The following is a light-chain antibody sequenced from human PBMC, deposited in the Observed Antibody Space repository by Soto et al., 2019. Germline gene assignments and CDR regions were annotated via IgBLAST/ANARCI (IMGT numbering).Light chain of an antibody. CDR1: QGISSY. CDR3: QQYYSYPRT. J-gene: IGKJ2*01. CDR2: AAS. Sequence: AIRMTQSPSSFSASTGDRVTITCRASQGISSYLAWYQQKPGKAPKLLIYAASTLQSGVPSRFSGSGSGTEFPLTISCLQSEDFATYYWQQYYSYPRTFGQGTKLEIK. V-gene: IGKV1-8*01.